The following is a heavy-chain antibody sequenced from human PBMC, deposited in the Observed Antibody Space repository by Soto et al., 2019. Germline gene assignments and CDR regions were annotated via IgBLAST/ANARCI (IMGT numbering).Heavy chain of an antibody. J-gene: IGHJ2*01. CDR3: ARLRGDYAGLWYFDL. CDR1: GFSLSNARMG. D-gene: IGHD4-17*01. V-gene: IGHV2-26*01. Sequence: QVTLKESGPVLVKPTETLTLTCTVSGFSLSNARMGVSWIRQPPGKALEWLAHIFSNDEKSYSTYLKSRLTISKDTSKSQVVLTMTNMDPVDTATDYCARLRGDYAGLWYFDLWGRGTMVTVSS. CDR2: IFSNDEK.